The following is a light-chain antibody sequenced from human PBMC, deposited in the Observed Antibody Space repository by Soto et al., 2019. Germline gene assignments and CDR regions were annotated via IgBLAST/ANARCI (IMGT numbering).Light chain of an antibody. CDR1: KSIATY. Sequence: IQMTQSPSSLFASVGARVTFTCRASKSIATYLNWYHKKPGKAPKLLIYAASTLESGVPSRFSGSGSGTDFTLTISSLQPEDFATYYCQQSYNNPKTFGQGTKVEIK. CDR3: QQSYNNPKT. J-gene: IGKJ1*01. CDR2: AAS. V-gene: IGKV1-39*01.